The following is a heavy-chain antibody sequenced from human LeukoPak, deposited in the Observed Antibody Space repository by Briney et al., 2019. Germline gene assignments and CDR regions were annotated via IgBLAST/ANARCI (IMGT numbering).Heavy chain of an antibody. CDR1: GYTFTCYY. V-gene: IGHV1-2*06. J-gene: IGHJ4*02. CDR2: INPNSGGT. Sequence: ASVKVSCKASGYTFTCYYMHWVRQAPGQGLEWMGRINPNSGGTNYAQKFQGRVTMTRDTSISTAYMELSRLRSDDTAVYYCARAYYDFWSGSRAFMYYWGQGTLVTVSS. D-gene: IGHD3-3*01. CDR3: ARAYYDFWSGSRAFMYY.